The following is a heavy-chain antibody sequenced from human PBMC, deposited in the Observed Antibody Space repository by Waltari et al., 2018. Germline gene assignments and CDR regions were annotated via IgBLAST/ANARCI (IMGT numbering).Heavy chain of an antibody. CDR1: GNSITASP. J-gene: IGHJ6*02. V-gene: IGHV1-24*01. Sequence: QVQLVQSEAEVMKPGASVKVSCTVSGNSITASPMHWVRQAPGKGLEWMGSFDPEDGEGTYAQGVLDRVTMTEDRSTNTAYMELSSLRLEDTAVYYCATGGDYDEYALHYFRGLDVWGQGTTVIVAS. CDR2: FDPEDGEG. CDR3: ATGGDYDEYALHYFRGLDV. D-gene: IGHD4-17*01.